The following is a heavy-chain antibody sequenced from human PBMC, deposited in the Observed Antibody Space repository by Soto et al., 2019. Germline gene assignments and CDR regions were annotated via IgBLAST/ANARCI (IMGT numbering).Heavy chain of an antibody. Sequence: PGGSLRLSCAASGFTPSDHYMSWIRQAPGKGPEWIGYSSNSGSFTRYADSVKGRFSISRDNAKSSLYLQISSLRGDDTATYYCVKSGDNYNLLDYWGQGTPVTVSS. V-gene: IGHV3-11*06. CDR1: GFTPSDHY. CDR3: VKSGDNYNLLDY. J-gene: IGHJ4*02. D-gene: IGHD1-1*01. CDR2: SSNSGSFT.